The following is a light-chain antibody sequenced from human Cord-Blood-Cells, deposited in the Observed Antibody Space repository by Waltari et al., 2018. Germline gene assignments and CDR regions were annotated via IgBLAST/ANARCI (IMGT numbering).Light chain of an antibody. V-gene: IGLV3-1*01. J-gene: IGLJ2*01. CDR2: PDS. CDR3: QAWDSSTAV. Sequence: SYELTQPPSVSVSPGQTASITCSGDNLGDKYACWYQQKPGQSPVLVIYPDSKRPSGIPERVSGPNSGNTATLTISGTQAMDEADYYCQAWDSSTAVFGGGTKLTVL. CDR1: NLGDKY.